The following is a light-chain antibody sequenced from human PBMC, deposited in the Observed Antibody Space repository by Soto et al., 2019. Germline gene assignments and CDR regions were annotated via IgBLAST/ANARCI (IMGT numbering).Light chain of an antibody. V-gene: IGKV1-39*01. CDR1: QSISIY. Sequence: DIQMTQSPSSLSASVGDRVPITCRASQSISIYLNWYQLKPGKAPELLIHGASRLQSGVPARFSGSGSGTDFTLSINSLQPEDFATYYCQQAYSFPITFGQGTRLEI. CDR3: QQAYSFPIT. J-gene: IGKJ5*01. CDR2: GAS.